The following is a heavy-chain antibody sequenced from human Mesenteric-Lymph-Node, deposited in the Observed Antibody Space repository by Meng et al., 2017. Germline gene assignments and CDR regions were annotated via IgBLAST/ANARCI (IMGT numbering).Heavy chain of an antibody. D-gene: IGHD4-17*01. CDR3: ARIRDYGDNDY. V-gene: IGHV4-30-4*01. CDR2: IYYSGST. Sequence: QVQLQESGPGLANPSQTLSLTCPVSGGSISSGAYYWSWIRQPPGKGLEWIGYIYYSGSTYYNPSRKSRVTISVDTSKNQFSLKLSSVTAADTAVYYCARIRDYGDNDYWGQGTLVTVSS. CDR1: GGSISSGAYY. J-gene: IGHJ4*02.